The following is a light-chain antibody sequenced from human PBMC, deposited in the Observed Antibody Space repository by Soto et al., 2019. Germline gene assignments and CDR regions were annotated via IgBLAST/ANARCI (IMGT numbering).Light chain of an antibody. V-gene: IGKV3-15*01. J-gene: IGKJ1*01. Sequence: EIVVTQSPATLSVSPGERATLSCRASLSVSTSLAWYQQKPGQAPRLLIYAASTRATGIPARFSGSGSGTDFTLTISSLQSEDSAVYYCQQYHNWPPGTFDQGTKVEIK. CDR1: LSVSTS. CDR3: QQYHNWPPGT. CDR2: AAS.